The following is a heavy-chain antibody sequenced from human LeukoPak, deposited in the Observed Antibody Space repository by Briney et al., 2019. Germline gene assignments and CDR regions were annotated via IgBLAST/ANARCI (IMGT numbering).Heavy chain of an antibody. J-gene: IGHJ4*02. CDR1: GYSFITYW. CDR3: ATHYGSGTYKLGH. D-gene: IGHD3-10*01. Sequence: GESLKISCKGSGYSFITYWISWVRHMPGKGLEWMGRIDPTDSSTKYSPSFQGHVTISADKSISTAYLQWRSLKASDTAMYYCATHYGSGTYKLGHWGQGTLVTVSS. CDR2: IDPTDSST. V-gene: IGHV5-10-1*01.